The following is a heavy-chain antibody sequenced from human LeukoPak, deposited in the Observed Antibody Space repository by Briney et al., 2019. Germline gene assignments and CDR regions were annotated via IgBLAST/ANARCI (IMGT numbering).Heavy chain of an antibody. CDR3: AAYYSSSWDY. J-gene: IGHJ4*02. D-gene: IGHD6-13*01. V-gene: IGHV3-7*01. CDR2: IKQDGSEE. Sequence: PGGSLRLSCAASGFTFSSYSMSWVRQPPGKGQQWVANIKQDGSEEYCVASVKGRFTISRDTAKNSLYLQMNSLRAEDTAVYYCAAYYSSSWDYWGQGTLVTVSA. CDR1: GFTFSSYS.